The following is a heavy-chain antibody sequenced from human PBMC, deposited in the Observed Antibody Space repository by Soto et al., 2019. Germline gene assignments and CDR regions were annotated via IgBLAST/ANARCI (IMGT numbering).Heavy chain of an antibody. CDR2: INNRGSI. D-gene: IGHD2-15*01. J-gene: IGHJ6*02. Sequence: QVQLQQWGAGLLKPSETLSLNCAVYGGSFSGYYWSWIRQPPGKGLEWIGQINNRGSINYHPSLKSRVPMSVDASKNQFSLMRNSVTAADTAVFYCARGSRMRIPAASGRDYYYHGLDVWGQGTAVTVSS. CDR3: ARGSRMRIPAASGRDYYYHGLDV. CDR1: GGSFSGYY. V-gene: IGHV4-34*01.